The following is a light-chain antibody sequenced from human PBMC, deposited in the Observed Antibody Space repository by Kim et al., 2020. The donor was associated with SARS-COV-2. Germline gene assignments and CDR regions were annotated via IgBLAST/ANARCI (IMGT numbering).Light chain of an antibody. V-gene: IGKV3-20*01. Sequence: SLAPGERATLSCRASQSITSNYLAWYQQKPGQTPRLLIYGASSRATGIPDRFSGSGSGTDFTLTISRLEPEDFAVYYCQQYGGSAPFGGGTKLEI. J-gene: IGKJ4*01. CDR3: QQYGGSAP. CDR1: QSITSNY. CDR2: GAS.